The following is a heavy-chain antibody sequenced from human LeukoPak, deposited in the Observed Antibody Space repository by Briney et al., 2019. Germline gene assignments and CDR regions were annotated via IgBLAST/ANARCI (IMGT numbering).Heavy chain of an antibody. D-gene: IGHD4-17*01. CDR1: GFTFSSYS. V-gene: IGHV3-23*01. J-gene: IGHJ5*02. Sequence: GGSLRLSCAASGFTFSSYSMNWVRQAPGKGLERVSSITGGHYATYNTDSVKGRFTISRDNAKNTLYLQMNSLRADDTAIYYCTKDPNGDYIGAFDPWGQGTLVTVSS. CDR3: TKDPNGDYIGAFDP. CDR2: ITGGHYAT.